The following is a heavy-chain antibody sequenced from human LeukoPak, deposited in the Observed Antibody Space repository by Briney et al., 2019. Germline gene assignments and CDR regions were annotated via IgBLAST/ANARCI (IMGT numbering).Heavy chain of an antibody. Sequence: PGGSLRLSFAASGFTVSSNYMSWVRQAPGKGLEGVSVIYSGGSTYYADSVKGRFTISRDNSKNTLYLQMSSLRAEDTAVYYCARGLGSSSWYDYWGQGTLVTVSS. CDR3: ARGLGSSSWYDY. CDR1: GFTVSSNY. J-gene: IGHJ4*02. CDR2: IYSGGST. D-gene: IGHD6-13*01. V-gene: IGHV3-53*01.